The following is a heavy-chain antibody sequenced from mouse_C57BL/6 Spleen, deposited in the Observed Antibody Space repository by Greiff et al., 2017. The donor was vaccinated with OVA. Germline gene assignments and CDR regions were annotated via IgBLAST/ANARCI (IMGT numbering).Heavy chain of an antibody. V-gene: IGHV1-85*01. CDR3: ARTYYYGSSYMDY. CDR1: GYTFTSYD. J-gene: IGHJ4*01. CDR2: IYPRDGST. D-gene: IGHD1-1*01. Sequence: VHLVESGPELVKPGASVKLSCKASGYTFTSYDINWVKQRPGQGLEWIGWIYPRDGSTKYNEKFKGKATLTVDTSSSTAYMELHSLTSEDSAVYFCARTYYYGSSYMDYWGQGTSVTVSS.